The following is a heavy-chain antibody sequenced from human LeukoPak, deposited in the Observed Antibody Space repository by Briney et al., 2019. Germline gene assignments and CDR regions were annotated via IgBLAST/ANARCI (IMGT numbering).Heavy chain of an antibody. V-gene: IGHV3-66*01. Sequence: GGSLRLSCTASGFPFSSYHMNWVRQAPGKGLEWVSVIYSGGSTYYADSVKGRFTISRDNSKNTLYLQMNSLRAEDTAVYYCARKVTPPLDAFDIWGQGTMVTVSS. J-gene: IGHJ3*02. CDR1: GFPFSSYH. CDR3: ARKVTPPLDAFDI. D-gene: IGHD4-23*01. CDR2: IYSGGST.